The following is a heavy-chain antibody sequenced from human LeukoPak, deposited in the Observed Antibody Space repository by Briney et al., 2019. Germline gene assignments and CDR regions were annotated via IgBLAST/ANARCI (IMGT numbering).Heavy chain of an antibody. Sequence: GRSLRLSCAASGFTFSSYVMHWVRQAPGKGLEWVAIISYDGSNEYYADSVKGRFTISRDNSKNTLYLQMNSLRAEDTAVYYCARATGYWGQGTLVTVSS. D-gene: IGHD1-14*01. CDR1: GFTFSSYV. CDR3: ARATGY. CDR2: ISYDGSNE. V-gene: IGHV3-30*04. J-gene: IGHJ4*02.